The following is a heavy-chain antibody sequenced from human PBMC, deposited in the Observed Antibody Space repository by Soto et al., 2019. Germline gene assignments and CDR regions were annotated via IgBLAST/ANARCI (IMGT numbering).Heavy chain of an antibody. J-gene: IGHJ3*02. CDR2: ISAYNGNT. Sequence: ASVKVSCKASGYTFTSYGISWVRQAPGQGLEWMGWISAYNGNTNYAQKLQGRVTMTTDTSTSTAYMELRSLRSDGTAVYYCARERNRYSSSPNAFDIWGQGTMVTVSS. CDR1: GYTFTSYG. CDR3: ARERNRYSSSPNAFDI. D-gene: IGHD6-13*01. V-gene: IGHV1-18*01.